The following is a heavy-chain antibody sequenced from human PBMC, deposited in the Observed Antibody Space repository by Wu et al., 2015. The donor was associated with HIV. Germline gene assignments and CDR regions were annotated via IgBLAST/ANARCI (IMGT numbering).Heavy chain of an antibody. CDR1: GGILSSYA. D-gene: IGHD4-23*01. J-gene: IGHJ6*03. CDR2: ITPFVTSA. V-gene: IGHV1-69*05. Sequence: QVQLVQSGTEVKKPGSSVKVSCKVSGGILSSYAIAWVRQAPGQGLEWMGGITPFVTSAKYAQNFQGRVSITTDTSANSVYLELSSLRSEDTAVYYCARDWYDYGGNPHGDYMDVWGKGTTGHRLL. CDR3: ARDWYDYGGNPHGDYMDV.